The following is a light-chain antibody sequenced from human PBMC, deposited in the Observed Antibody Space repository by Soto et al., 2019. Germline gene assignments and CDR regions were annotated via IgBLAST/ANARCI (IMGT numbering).Light chain of an antibody. CDR1: QTVRNNY. J-gene: IGKJ4*01. CDR3: QQGLT. Sequence: EFVLTQSPGTLSLSPGERATLSCRASQTVRNNYLAWYQQKPGQAPRLLIYDASSRATGIPDRFSGGGSGTDFTLTISRLEPEDFAVYYCQQGLTFGGGTKVDNK. V-gene: IGKV3-20*01. CDR2: DAS.